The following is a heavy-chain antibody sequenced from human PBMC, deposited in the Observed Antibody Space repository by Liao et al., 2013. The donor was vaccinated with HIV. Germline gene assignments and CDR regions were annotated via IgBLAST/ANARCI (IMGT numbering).Heavy chain of an antibody. CDR2: IYDHGST. V-gene: IGHV4-61*02. CDR3: ARERIPLKFGYFDL. D-gene: IGHD2-15*01. J-gene: IGHJ2*01. Sequence: QVQLQESGPGLVKPSQTLSLTCTVSGGSISSGSYYWSWIRQPAGKGLEWIGYIYDHGSTNYNPSLGSRVTISGDTSKNQFSLKLSSVTAADTAVYYCARERIPLKFGYFDLWGRGTLVAVSS. CDR1: GGSISSGSYY.